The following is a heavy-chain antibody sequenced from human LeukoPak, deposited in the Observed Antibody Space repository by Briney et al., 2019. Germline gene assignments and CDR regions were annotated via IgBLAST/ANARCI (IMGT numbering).Heavy chain of an antibody. D-gene: IGHD6-13*01. CDR3: AKDSSSSLYFQR. CDR2: ISGSGGST. CDR1: GFTFSSYA. J-gene: IGHJ1*01. V-gene: IGHV3-23*01. Sequence: GGSLRLSCAASGFTFSSYAMSWVRQAPGEGLEWVSAISGSGGSTYYADSVKGRFTISRDNSKNTLYLQMNSLRAEDTAVYYCAKDSSSSLYFQRWGQGTLVTVSS.